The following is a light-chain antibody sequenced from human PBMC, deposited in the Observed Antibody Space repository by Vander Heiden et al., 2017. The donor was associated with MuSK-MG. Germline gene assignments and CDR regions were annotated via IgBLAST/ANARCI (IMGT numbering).Light chain of an antibody. CDR1: QGISNH. CDR3: QQDYSYPIT. CDR2: AAS. V-gene: IGKV1-16*02. J-gene: IGKJ5*01. Sequence: DIQMTQSPSSLSASVGDRVTITCRASQGISNHLAWFQQKPVKAPKSLIYAASSLQRGVPSKFSGSGSGTDFTLTISSLQPEDFATYYCQQDYSYPITFGQGTRLEIK.